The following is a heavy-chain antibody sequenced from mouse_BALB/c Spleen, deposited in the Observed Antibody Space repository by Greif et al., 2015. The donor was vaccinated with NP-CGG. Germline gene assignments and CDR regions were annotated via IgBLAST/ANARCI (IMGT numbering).Heavy chain of an antibody. CDR2: ISSGGSYT. J-gene: IGHJ1*01. Sequence: DVKLVESGGDLVKPGGSLKLSCAASGFTFSSYGMSWVRQTPDKRLEWVATISSGGSYTYYPDSVKGRFTISRDNAKNTLYLQMSSLKSEDTAMYYCARLPYGSSYEWYFDVWGAGTTVTVSS. CDR1: GFTFSSYG. V-gene: IGHV5-6*02. D-gene: IGHD1-1*01. CDR3: ARLPYGSSYEWYFDV.